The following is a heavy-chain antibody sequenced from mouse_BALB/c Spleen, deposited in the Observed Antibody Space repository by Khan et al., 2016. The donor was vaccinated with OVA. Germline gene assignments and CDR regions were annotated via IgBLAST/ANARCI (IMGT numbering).Heavy chain of an antibody. CDR2: INPGSGGT. CDR1: GYAFSNYL. D-gene: IGHD1-1*02. CDR3: ARGGYGSLAH. J-gene: IGHJ3*01. V-gene: IGHV1-54*01. Sequence: QVQLKQSGAELVRPGTSVRVSCKASGYAFSNYLIDWIKQRPGQGLEWIGVINPGSGGTNYNEKFKGKAKLTTDKSSSTAYMQLSSLTSDDSAVYCCARGGYGSLAHWGQGTLVTVSA.